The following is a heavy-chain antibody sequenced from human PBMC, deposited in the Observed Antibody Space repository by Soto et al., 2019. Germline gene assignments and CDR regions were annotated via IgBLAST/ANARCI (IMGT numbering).Heavy chain of an antibody. CDR2: IWYDGSNK. CDR3: ARDVRRRGYYYYGMDV. D-gene: IGHD3-10*01. J-gene: IGHJ6*02. Sequence: QVQLVESGGGVVQPGRSLRLSCAASGFTFSSYGMHWVRQAPGKGLEWVAVIWYDGSNKYYAASVKGRFTISRDNSKNTLYLQMNSLRAEDTAVYYCARDVRRRGYYYYGMDVWGQGTTVTVSS. V-gene: IGHV3-33*01. CDR1: GFTFSSYG.